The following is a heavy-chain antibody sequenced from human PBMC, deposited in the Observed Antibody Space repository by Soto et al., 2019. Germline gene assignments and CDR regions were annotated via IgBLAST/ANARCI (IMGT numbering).Heavy chain of an antibody. CDR3: ARTHSGSYYSVFNY. D-gene: IGHD1-26*01. CDR1: GDSISTVDYF. CDR2: IYKRTTT. Sequence: PSETLSLTCSVSGDSISTVDYFWAWIRRPPWQALEYIVYIYKRTTTYYNSSFESRVAISLDPSKIQFSLMLTAVTAADTAVYYCARTHSGSYYSVFNYWGRGSLVTVSS. J-gene: IGHJ4*02. V-gene: IGHV4-30-4*01.